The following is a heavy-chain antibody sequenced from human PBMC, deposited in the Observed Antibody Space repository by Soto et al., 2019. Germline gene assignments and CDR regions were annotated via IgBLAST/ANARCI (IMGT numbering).Heavy chain of an antibody. V-gene: IGHV1-18*01. Sequence: QVQLVQSGAEVKKPGASVKVSCKASGYTFTSYGISWVRQAPGQGLAWMGWISAYNGNTNYARKLLGRVTMTTDTSTSTAYRELRSLISDDTAVYYCARDAVVGLFDYWGQGTLVTVSS. CDR3: ARDAVVGLFDY. CDR1: GYTFTSYG. D-gene: IGHD1-26*01. J-gene: IGHJ4*02. CDR2: ISAYNGNT.